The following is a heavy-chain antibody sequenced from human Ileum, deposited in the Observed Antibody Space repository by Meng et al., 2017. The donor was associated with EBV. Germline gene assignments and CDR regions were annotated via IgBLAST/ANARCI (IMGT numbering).Heavy chain of an antibody. CDR1: GGSFSDYF. J-gene: IGHJ4*02. D-gene: IGHD2-8*02. CDR2: INHNGGT. Sequence: QVQLQQWAARLLNPSETLSLTCAVYGGSFSDYFWSWIRQPPGKGLEWIGEINHNGGTNYNPSLNPSLKSRVTISVDTSKNQFSLKLSSVTAADTAVYYCARGGGVLTPLDYWGQGTLVTVSS. CDR3: ARGGGVLTPLDY. V-gene: IGHV4-34*01.